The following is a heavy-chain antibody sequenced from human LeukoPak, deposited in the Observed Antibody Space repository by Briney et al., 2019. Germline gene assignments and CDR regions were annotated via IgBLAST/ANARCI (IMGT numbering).Heavy chain of an antibody. V-gene: IGHV3-53*01. CDR1: GFTVSSNY. CDR3: ARSGYYYEKGYFDY. J-gene: IGHJ4*02. Sequence: GSLRLSCAASGFTVSSNYMSWVRQAPGKGLEWVSVIYSGDSTYYADSVKGRFTISRDNSKNTLYLQMNSLRAEDTAVYYCARSGYYYEKGYFDYWGQGTLVTVSS. CDR2: IYSGDST. D-gene: IGHD3-22*01.